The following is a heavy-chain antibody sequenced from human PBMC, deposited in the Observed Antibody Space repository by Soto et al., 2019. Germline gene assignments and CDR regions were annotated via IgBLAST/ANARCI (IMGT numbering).Heavy chain of an antibody. J-gene: IGHJ6*03. CDR2: ISSSSSTI. V-gene: IGHV3-48*01. CDR3: TRSAYMDV. Sequence: GGSLRLSFAASGFIFSSYSMNWVRQAPGKGLEWVSYISSSSSTIYYADSVKGRFTISRDNAKNSLYLQMNSLRAEDTAVYYATRSAYMDVWGKGTTVTVSS. D-gene: IGHD2-2*01. CDR1: GFIFSSYS.